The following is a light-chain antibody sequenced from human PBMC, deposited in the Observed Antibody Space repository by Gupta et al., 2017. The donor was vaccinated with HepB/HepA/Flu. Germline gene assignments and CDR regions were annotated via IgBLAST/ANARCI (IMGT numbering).Light chain of an antibody. V-gene: IGKV3-11*01. Sequence: EIVSTQSPATLSLSPGERATLSCRASQYISNYLAWYQQKPGQAPRLLIYDAPNRATGIPARFRGSGSGTDFTLTISSLEPEDFAIYYCQQRSSSPTFGQGTKVEIK. CDR3: QQRSSSPT. CDR1: QYISNY. CDR2: DAP. J-gene: IGKJ1*01.